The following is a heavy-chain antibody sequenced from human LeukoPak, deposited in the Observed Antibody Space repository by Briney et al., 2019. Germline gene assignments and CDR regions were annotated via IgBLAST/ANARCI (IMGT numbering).Heavy chain of an antibody. Sequence: GGSLRLSCAASGFTFSSYAMSWVRQAPGKGLEWVSAISGSGGSTYYADSVKGRFTISRDNSKNTLYLQMNSLRAEDTAVYYCAKAGGSYYYPPYHWGQETLVTVSS. CDR3: AKAGGSYYYPPYH. CDR2: ISGSGGST. J-gene: IGHJ5*02. V-gene: IGHV3-23*01. CDR1: GFTFSSYA. D-gene: IGHD1-26*01.